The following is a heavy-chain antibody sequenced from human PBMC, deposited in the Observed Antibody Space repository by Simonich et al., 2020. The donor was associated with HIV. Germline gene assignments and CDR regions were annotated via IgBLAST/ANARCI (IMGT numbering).Heavy chain of an antibody. CDR2: TNPNRGGT. V-gene: IGHV1-2*02. CDR1: GYTFTAYF. J-gene: IGHJ4*02. D-gene: IGHD3-10*01. CDR3: ARGPNTGGFDS. Sequence: QVQLVQSGAEVKEPGASVKVSCKATGYTFTAYFIHWVRQAPGQGLGGMGWTNPNRGGTNYAQDFQGRVTMTRDTSINTVYMEMTRLKSDDTAVYHCARGPNTGGFDSWGQGTLVTVSS.